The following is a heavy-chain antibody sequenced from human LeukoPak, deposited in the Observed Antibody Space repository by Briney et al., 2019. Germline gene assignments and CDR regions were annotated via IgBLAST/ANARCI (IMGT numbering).Heavy chain of an antibody. CDR2: ISAYNGNT. CDR1: GYTFTSYG. V-gene: IGHV1-18*01. Sequence: ASVKVSCKASGYTFTSYGISWVRQAPGQGLEWMGWISAYNGNTNYAQKLQGRVTMTTDTSKSRAYMELRSLRSDDTAVYYCARDGRGSYSFGAFDIWGQGTMVTVSS. D-gene: IGHD1-26*01. CDR3: ARDGRGSYSFGAFDI. J-gene: IGHJ3*02.